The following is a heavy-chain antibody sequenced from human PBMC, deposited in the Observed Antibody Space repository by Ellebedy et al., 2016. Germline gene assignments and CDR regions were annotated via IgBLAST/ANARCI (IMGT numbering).Heavy chain of an antibody. J-gene: IGHJ6*02. CDR3: ATYYYGSGSYYKRGMDV. V-gene: IGHV1-24*01. Sequence: ASVKVSCXVSGYTLTELSIHWVRQAPGKGLEWMVGFDPEDGETIYAQKFQGRVTMTEDTSTDTAYMELSSLRSEDTAVYYCATYYYGSGSYYKRGMDVWGQGTTVTVSS. CDR2: FDPEDGET. D-gene: IGHD3-10*01. CDR1: GYTLTELS.